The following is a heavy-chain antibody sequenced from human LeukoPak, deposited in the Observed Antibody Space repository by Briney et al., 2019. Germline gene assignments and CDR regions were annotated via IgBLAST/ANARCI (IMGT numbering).Heavy chain of an antibody. CDR1: GFTFSSYA. CDR3: ARVVGASHYTVDY. CDR2: ISSSGSTI. J-gene: IGHJ4*02. D-gene: IGHD1-26*01. V-gene: IGHV3-48*03. Sequence: GGSLRLSCAASGFTFSSYAMSWVRQAPGKGLEWVSYISSSGSTIYYADSVKGRFTISRDNAKNSLYLQMNSLRAEDTAVYYCARVVGASHYTVDYWGQGTLVTVSS.